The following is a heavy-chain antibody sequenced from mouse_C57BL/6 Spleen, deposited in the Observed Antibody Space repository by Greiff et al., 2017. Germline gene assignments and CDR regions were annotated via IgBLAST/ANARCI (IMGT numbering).Heavy chain of an antibody. V-gene: IGHV1-52*01. CDR2: IDPSDSES. Sequence: QVQLQQPGAELVRPGSSVKLSCKASCYTFPSYWMHWVKQRPIQGLEWIGNIDPSDSESHYNQKIKDKATLTVDKSSSTAYMQLGSLTSEDSAVYYCSRLDYDGDYWGQGTTLTVSA. D-gene: IGHD2-4*01. CDR3: SRLDYDGDY. J-gene: IGHJ2*01. CDR1: CYTFPSYW.